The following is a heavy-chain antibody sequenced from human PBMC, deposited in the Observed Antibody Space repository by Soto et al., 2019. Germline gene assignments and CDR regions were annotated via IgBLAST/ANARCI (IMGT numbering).Heavy chain of an antibody. V-gene: IGHV4-34*01. CDR2: INHSGST. D-gene: IGHD2-8*01. CDR3: ARGLAITNTFYYYYAMDV. Sequence: AETLSLTCAIYGVTFSRYYWNWIRQPPGEGLEWIGEINHSGSTNYNPALKSRVTISVDTSRNQFSLKLSTVTAADTAVYYCARGLAITNTFYYYYAMDVWGQGTTVTVS. CDR1: GVTFSRYY. J-gene: IGHJ6*02.